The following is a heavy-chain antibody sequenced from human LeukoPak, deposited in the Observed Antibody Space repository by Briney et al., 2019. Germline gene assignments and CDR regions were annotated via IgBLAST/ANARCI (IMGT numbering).Heavy chain of an antibody. V-gene: IGHV3-30*01. J-gene: IGHJ4*02. CDR3: AMTPGY. CDR2: ISYDGSNK. CDR1: GFTFSSYA. Sequence: GGSLRLSCAASGFTFSSYAMHWVRQAPGKGLEWVAVISYDGSNKYYADSVKGRFTISRDNSKNTLYLQMNSLRAEDTAVYYCAMTPGYWGQGTLVTVSS.